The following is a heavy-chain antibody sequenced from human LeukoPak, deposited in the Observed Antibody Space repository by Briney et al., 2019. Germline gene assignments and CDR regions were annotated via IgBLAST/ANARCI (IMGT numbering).Heavy chain of an antibody. D-gene: IGHD3-3*01. CDR1: GFTFSSYG. CDR2: ISYDRSNK. V-gene: IGHV3-30*18. CDR3: AKSYYDFWSGYYQTFDY. Sequence: GGSLRLSCAASGFTFSSYGMHWVRQAPGKGLEWVAVISYDRSNKYYADSVKGRFTISRDNSKNTLYLQMNSLRAEDTAVYYCAKSYYDFWSGYYQTFDYWGQGTLVTVSS. J-gene: IGHJ4*02.